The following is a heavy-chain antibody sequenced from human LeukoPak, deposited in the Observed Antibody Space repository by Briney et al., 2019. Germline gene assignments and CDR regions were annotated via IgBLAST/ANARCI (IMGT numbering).Heavy chain of an antibody. J-gene: IGHJ5*02. CDR2: ISSRSGTI. V-gene: IGHV3-48*02. D-gene: IGHD1-1*01. CDR1: GFTFSSYW. CDR3: ARGAIAGRGDNWFWFDP. Sequence: GGSLRLSCAASGFTFSSYWMNWVRQAPGKGLEWVSYISSRSGTIYYADSVKGRFTISRDNAKNSLYLQMNSLRDEDTAVYYCARGAIAGRGDNWFWFDPWGQGTLVTVSS.